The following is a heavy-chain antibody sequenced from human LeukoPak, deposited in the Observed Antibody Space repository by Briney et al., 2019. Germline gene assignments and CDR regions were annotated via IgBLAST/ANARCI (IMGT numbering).Heavy chain of an antibody. V-gene: IGHV1-18*01. Sequence: ASVKVSYKASGYTFTNYGISWVRQAPGQGPEWMGWISVYNGNTNYAQRLQGRVTMTTDTSTSTAYMELRSLRSDDTAVYYCARGYCSGGRCYDILNYQYGMDVWGQGTTVTVSS. D-gene: IGHD2-15*01. CDR1: GYTFTNYG. CDR3: ARGYCSGGRCYDILNYQYGMDV. J-gene: IGHJ6*02. CDR2: ISVYNGNT.